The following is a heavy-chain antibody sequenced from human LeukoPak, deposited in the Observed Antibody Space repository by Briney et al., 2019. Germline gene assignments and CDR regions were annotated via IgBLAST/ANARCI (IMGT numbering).Heavy chain of an antibody. Sequence: GGSLRLSCAASGFTFSDYYMSWIRQAPGKGLEWVSYISSSGSTIYYADSVKGRFTISRDNAKNSLYLQMNSLRAEDTAVYYCARDQPPAAGTLYYYGMDVWGQGTTVTVSS. V-gene: IGHV3-11*01. CDR3: ARDQPPAAGTLYYYGMDV. J-gene: IGHJ6*02. D-gene: IGHD6-13*01. CDR1: GFTFSDYY. CDR2: ISSSGSTI.